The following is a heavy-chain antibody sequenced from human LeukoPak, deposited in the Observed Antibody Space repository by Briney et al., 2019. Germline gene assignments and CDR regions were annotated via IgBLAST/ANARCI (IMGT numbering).Heavy chain of an antibody. Sequence: PGGSLRLSCAASGFSFNTYGMYWVRQAPGKWLEWVAFIWYDGSNKYYEDSVKGRFTISRDNSKNTLSLEMNSLRPEDTAVYYCAKDSGAAPGPYYMYVWGKGTTVTISS. CDR1: GFSFNTYG. CDR2: IWYDGSNK. J-gene: IGHJ6*03. CDR3: AKDSGAAPGPYYMYV. V-gene: IGHV3-30*02. D-gene: IGHD4/OR15-4a*01.